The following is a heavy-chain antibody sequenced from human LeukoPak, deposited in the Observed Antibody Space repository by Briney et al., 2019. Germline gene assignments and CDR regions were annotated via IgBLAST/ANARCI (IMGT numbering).Heavy chain of an antibody. V-gene: IGHV4-59*01. CDR1: GGSISSYY. CDR2: INYSGST. CDR3: ARDPWVFPDYYGMDV. Sequence: SETLSLTCTVSGGSISSYYWSWIRQPPGKGLEWIGFINYSGSTNYNPSLKSRVTISVDTSKNQFSLKLSSVTAADTAVYYCARDPWVFPDYYGMDVWGQGTTVTVSS. D-gene: IGHD2-8*01. J-gene: IGHJ6*02.